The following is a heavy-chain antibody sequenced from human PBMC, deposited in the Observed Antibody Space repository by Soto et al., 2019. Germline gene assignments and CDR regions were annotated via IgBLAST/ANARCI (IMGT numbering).Heavy chain of an antibody. CDR3: ARVGRYYYDSRGAKMEFDP. CDR2: IIPIFGTA. J-gene: IGHJ5*02. D-gene: IGHD3-22*01. Sequence: SVKFSCKASGGNFSSYAINWVRQAPGQRLQWMGGIIPIFGTANYAQKFQGRVTITADESTSTAYMELSSLRSEDTAVYYCARVGRYYYDSRGAKMEFDPWGQGTLVTVSS. CDR1: GGNFSSYA. V-gene: IGHV1-69*13.